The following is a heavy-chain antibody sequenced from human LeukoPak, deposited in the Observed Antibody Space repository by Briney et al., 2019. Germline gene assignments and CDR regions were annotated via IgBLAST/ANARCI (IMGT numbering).Heavy chain of an antibody. Sequence: ASVKVSCKASGYTFTGYYMHWVRQAPGQGLEWMGWISAYNGNTNYAQKLQGRVTMTTDTSTSTAYMELRSLRSDDTAVYYCAGPRSYFDYWGQGTLVTVSS. CDR3: AGPRSYFDY. J-gene: IGHJ4*02. V-gene: IGHV1-18*04. CDR2: ISAYNGNT. CDR1: GYTFTGYY.